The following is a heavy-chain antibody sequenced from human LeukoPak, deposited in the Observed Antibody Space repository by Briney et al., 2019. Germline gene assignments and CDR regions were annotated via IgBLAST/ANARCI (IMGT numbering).Heavy chain of an antibody. Sequence: SETLSLTCTVSGGSISSYYWSWVRQSPGKGLEWIGYIYYTGSTNYNPSLKSRVTISVDTSKIQFSLKLNSVTAADTAVYYCARHLSDYYYYYGMDVWGQGTTVTVSS. CDR3: ARHLSDYYYYYGMDV. V-gene: IGHV4-59*08. CDR1: GGSISSYY. J-gene: IGHJ6*02. CDR2: IYYTGST. D-gene: IGHD1-26*01.